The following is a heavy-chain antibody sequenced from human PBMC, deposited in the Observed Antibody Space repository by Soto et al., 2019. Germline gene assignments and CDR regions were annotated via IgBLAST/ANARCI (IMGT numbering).Heavy chain of an antibody. CDR2: IYHSGST. V-gene: IGHV4-30-4*01. D-gene: IGHD6-19*01. Sequence: QVQMQESGPGLVKPSQTLSLTCTVSGAPINRGDYFWSWIRQPPGQALEWLGNIYHSGSTYYKPSLKNRLTILVDTSKNQFSLRLTSVTAADTAVYFCARDQWHSGGFSGFDPWGQGTLVTVSS. CDR1: GAPINRGDYF. J-gene: IGHJ5*02. CDR3: ARDQWHSGGFSGFDP.